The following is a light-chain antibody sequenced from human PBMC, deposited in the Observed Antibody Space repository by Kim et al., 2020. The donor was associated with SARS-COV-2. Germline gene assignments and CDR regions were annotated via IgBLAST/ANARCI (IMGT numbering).Light chain of an antibody. V-gene: IGLV1-40*01. J-gene: IGLJ1*01. CDR2: GST. CDR3: QSYDSSLTAYV. CDR1: SFKVGATFD. Sequence: RVTSSGTGNSFKVGATFDVHWYQHLPEAAPNLLIYGSTNRPSGVPGLFSGSKSGTSASLAITGLPAEDEADYYCQSYDSSLTAYVFGTGTKVTVL.